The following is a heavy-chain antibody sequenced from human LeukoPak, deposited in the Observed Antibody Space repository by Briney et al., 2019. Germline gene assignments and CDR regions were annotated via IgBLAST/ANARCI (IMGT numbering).Heavy chain of an antibody. J-gene: IGHJ5*02. CDR3: ARDGPDRAAWFDP. CDR2: ISDYNGNT. Sequence: ASVKVSCKASGYTFSSCGISWVRQAPGQGLEWMGWISDYNGNTNYAQKVQGRVTMTTDPFTSTAYMELRSLRSDDTAVYYCARDGPDRAAWFDPWGQGTLVTVSS. D-gene: IGHD3-22*01. CDR1: GYTFSSCG. V-gene: IGHV1-18*01.